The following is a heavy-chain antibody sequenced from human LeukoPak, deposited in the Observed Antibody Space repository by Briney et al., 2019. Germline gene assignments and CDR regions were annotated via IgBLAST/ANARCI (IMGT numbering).Heavy chain of an antibody. CDR3: ASGPTYYDSIGYPTYYFDY. CDR2: IYDSGST. V-gene: IGHV4-59*01. D-gene: IGHD3-22*01. J-gene: IGHJ4*02. CDR1: SGSISSYY. Sequence: PSETLSLTCTVSSGSISSYYWSWIRQPPGKGLEWIGYIYDSGSTNYNPSLKSRVTISVDTSKKQFSLKLTSVTAADTAVYYCASGPTYYDSIGYPTYYFDYWGQGTLVTVSS.